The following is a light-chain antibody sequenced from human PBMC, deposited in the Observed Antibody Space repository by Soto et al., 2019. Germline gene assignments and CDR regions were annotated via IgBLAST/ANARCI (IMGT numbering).Light chain of an antibody. V-gene: IGKV2-30*02. Sequence: DVVVTQSPLSLPVTLGQPASISSXSRQXLVHSDGIAYFSWFQQRPGRSPRRLIYKVSNRDSGVPARFSGSGSGTDFALKISRVEAEDVGVYYCMQGTHWPITFGQGTRLEI. CDR2: KVS. CDR3: MQGTHWPIT. J-gene: IGKJ5*01. CDR1: QXLVHSDGIAY.